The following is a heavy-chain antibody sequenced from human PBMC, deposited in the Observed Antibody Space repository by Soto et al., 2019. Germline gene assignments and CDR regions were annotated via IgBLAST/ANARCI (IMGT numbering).Heavy chain of an antibody. D-gene: IGHD3-3*01. CDR2: IYWDDDK. Sequence: QITLKESGPTLVKPTQTLTLTCTFSGFSLSTSGVGVGWIRQPPGKALEWLALIYWDDDKRYSPSLESRLTITKDTSKNQVVLTMTNMDPVDTATYYCARAYPQTVLGVVVSGRFDPCGQGTLVTVSS. J-gene: IGHJ5*02. CDR1: GFSLSTSGVG. V-gene: IGHV2-5*02. CDR3: ARAYPQTVLGVVVSGRFDP.